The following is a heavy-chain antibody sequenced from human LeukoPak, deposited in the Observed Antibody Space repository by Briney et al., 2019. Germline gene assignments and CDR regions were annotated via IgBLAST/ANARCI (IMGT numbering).Heavy chain of an antibody. J-gene: IGHJ6*02. D-gene: IGHD6-19*01. CDR1: GVSFRGYY. CDR2: INHSGST. Sequence: PSETLSLTCAVYGVSFRGYYWSWIRQPPGKGLEWLGEINHSGSTNYNPSLKSRVTISVDTSKNQFSLKLSSVTAADTAVYYCARAVPRYSSGWYGFYYYYGMDVWGQGTTVTVSS. V-gene: IGHV4-34*01. CDR3: ARAVPRYSSGWYGFYYYYGMDV.